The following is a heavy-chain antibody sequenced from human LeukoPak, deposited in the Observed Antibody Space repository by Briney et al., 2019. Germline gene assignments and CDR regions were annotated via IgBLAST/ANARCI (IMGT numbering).Heavy chain of an antibody. Sequence: GSLSLSCAASGLTLSSSWIHWVRQAPGKGLVWVSRIHVDGTTTRYADSVKGRFTISRDNAKNTLYLQMNSLRAEDTAVYYCAKAGYSTSSLAFDLWGQGTMVTVSS. V-gene: IGHV3-74*01. CDR2: IHVDGTTT. D-gene: IGHD6-6*01. J-gene: IGHJ3*01. CDR1: GLTLSSSW. CDR3: AKAGYSTSSLAFDL.